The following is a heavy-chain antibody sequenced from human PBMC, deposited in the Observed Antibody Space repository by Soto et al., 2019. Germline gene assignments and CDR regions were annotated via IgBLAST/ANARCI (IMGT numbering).Heavy chain of an antibody. J-gene: IGHJ4*02. CDR2: ISSGGGAI. CDR3: ARDLKVAATPDH. Sequence: HPGGSLRLSCAASGFTFSEYEMDWVRQAPGKGLEWVSSISSGGGAIYFADSVKGRFTISRDNARNSLYLLMDSLRAEDTALYYCARDLKVAATPDHWGQGTLVTVSS. V-gene: IGHV3-48*03. D-gene: IGHD2-15*01. CDR1: GFTFSEYE.